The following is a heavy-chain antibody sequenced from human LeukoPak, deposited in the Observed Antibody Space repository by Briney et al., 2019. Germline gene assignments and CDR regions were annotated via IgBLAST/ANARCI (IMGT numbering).Heavy chain of an antibody. J-gene: IGHJ5*02. Sequence: ASVKVSCKASGYTFIMYGVTWVRQAPGQGLEWMGRISPYNGNTNYAQNLLGRVTMTTDTSTTTAYMELRSLRSDDTAVYYCARTSHESVLYWSDPWGQGTLVNVSS. CDR3: ARTSHESVLYWSDP. CDR1: GYTFIMYG. V-gene: IGHV1-18*01. CDR2: ISPYNGNT. D-gene: IGHD3-16*01.